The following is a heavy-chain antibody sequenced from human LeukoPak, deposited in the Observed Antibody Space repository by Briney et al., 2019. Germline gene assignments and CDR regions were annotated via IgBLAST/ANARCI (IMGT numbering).Heavy chain of an antibody. J-gene: IGHJ5*02. Sequence: PSETLSLTCTFSGGSISSYYWTWFRQPPGKGLEWIGSFYNSGSTSYNPSLGSRVTISLDTSKNLFSLRLRSVTAADTAVYFCAGDIAAVNIPGSRLDPWGQGTLVTVSS. CDR1: GGSISSYY. V-gene: IGHV4-59*08. CDR2: FYNSGST. D-gene: IGHD6-13*01. CDR3: AGDIAAVNIPGSRLDP.